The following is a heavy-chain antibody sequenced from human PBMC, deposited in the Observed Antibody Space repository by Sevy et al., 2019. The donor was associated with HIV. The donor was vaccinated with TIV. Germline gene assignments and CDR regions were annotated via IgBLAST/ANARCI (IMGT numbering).Heavy chain of an antibody. J-gene: IGHJ4*02. CDR2: IYYSWST. Sequence: SETLSLTCTVSGGSISSSRYYWGWIRQPPGKGLEWIGSIYYSWSTYYYPSLKSRVTISVDTSKNQFSLKLSSVTAADTAVYYCARLDGTFNWGFSVPFFDYWGQGTLVTVSS. CDR1: GGSISSSRYY. D-gene: IGHD7-27*01. CDR3: ARLDGTFNWGFSVPFFDY. V-gene: IGHV4-39*01.